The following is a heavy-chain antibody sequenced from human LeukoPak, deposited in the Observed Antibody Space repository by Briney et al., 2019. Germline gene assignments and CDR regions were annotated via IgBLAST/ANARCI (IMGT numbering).Heavy chain of an antibody. D-gene: IGHD5-24*01. V-gene: IGHV3-74*01. CDR3: TRMSREAPGLLDL. Sequence: HPGGSLRLSCAASGFTFSSYWMQWVRQAPGKGLVWVPRLSPGGSSTTSADSVKGRFTISRDNAKNTLYLQIGSLRADDTAVYYCTRMSREAPGLLDLWGQGTLVTVSS. CDR1: GFTFSSYW. CDR2: LSPGGSST. J-gene: IGHJ5*02.